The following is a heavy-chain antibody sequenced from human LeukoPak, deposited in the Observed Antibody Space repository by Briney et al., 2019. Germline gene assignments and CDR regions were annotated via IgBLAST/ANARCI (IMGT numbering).Heavy chain of an antibody. V-gene: IGHV1-18*01. Sequence: ASVKVSCKASGYTFTSYSISWVRQAPGQGLEWMGWISAYNGNTNYAQKLQGRVTMTTDTSTSTAYMELRSLRSDDTAVYYCARVQRGFTYGNVDYWGQGTLVTVSS. J-gene: IGHJ4*02. CDR1: GYTFTSYS. CDR3: ARVQRGFTYGNVDY. D-gene: IGHD5-18*01. CDR2: ISAYNGNT.